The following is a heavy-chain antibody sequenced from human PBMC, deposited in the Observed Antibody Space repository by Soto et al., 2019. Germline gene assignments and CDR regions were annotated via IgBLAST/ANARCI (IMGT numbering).Heavy chain of an antibody. CDR2: VSVYDGNT. CDR3: ARDLYDSSGYYSNHFDY. CDR1: GYTFTSYG. J-gene: IGHJ4*02. Sequence: QVQLVQSGAEVKKPGASVKVSCKASGYTFTSYGISWVRQAPGQGLEWMGWVSVYDGNTNYAQNLQGRVTMTADTSTSTAYMELRSLRSDDTAVYYCARDLYDSSGYYSNHFDYWGQGTLVTVSS. D-gene: IGHD3-22*01. V-gene: IGHV1-18*01.